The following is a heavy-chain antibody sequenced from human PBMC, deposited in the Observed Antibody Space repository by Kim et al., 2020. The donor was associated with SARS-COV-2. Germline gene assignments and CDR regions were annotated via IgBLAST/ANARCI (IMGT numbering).Heavy chain of an antibody. CDR3: ARDTDYYDTHDAFDI. D-gene: IGHD3-22*01. V-gene: IGHV3-30*07. J-gene: IGHJ3*02. Sequence: DTVKGLFTISRDNSKTTLYLQMNSMRAEDTAVYYCARDTDYYDTHDAFDIWGQGTMVTVSS.